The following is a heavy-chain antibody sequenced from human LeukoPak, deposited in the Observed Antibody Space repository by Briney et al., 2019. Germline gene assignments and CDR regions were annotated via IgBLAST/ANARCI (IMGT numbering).Heavy chain of an antibody. V-gene: IGHV1-8*03. Sequence: ASVKVSCKASGYTFTSYDINWVRQATGQGLEWMGWMNPNSGNTGYAQKFQGRVTITRNTSISTAYMELNSLRSEDTAVYYCARGKQLAAKAKTYNWFDPWGQGTLVTVSS. D-gene: IGHD6-6*01. CDR1: GYTFTSYD. CDR3: ARGKQLAAKAKTYNWFDP. CDR2: MNPNSGNT. J-gene: IGHJ5*02.